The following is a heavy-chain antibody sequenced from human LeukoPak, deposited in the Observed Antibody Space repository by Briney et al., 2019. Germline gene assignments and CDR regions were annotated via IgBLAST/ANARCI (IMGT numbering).Heavy chain of an antibody. CDR2: IYCSGST. V-gene: IGHV4-59*01. J-gene: IGHJ4*02. CDR3: ARGRITIFGVVHYFDY. D-gene: IGHD3-3*01. Sequence: SETLSLTCTVSGGSISSYYWSWIRQPPGKGLEWIGYIYCSGSTNYNPSLKSRVTISVDTSKNQFSLKLSSVTAADTAVYYCARGRITIFGVVHYFDYWGQGTLVTVSS. CDR1: GGSISSYY.